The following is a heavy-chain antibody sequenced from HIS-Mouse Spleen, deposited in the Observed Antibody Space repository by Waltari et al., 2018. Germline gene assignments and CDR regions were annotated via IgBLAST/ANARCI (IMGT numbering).Heavy chain of an antibody. D-gene: IGHD2-2*01. Sequence: QVQLQESGPGLVKPSETLSLTCTVSGGSISSYYWSWIRQPAGKGLEWIVRIYTSGSTNHTPDLKSRVTMSVDTSKNQFSLKLSSVTAADTAVYYCARSQPNRPHFDYWGQGTLVTVSS. CDR3: ARSQPNRPHFDY. J-gene: IGHJ4*02. CDR2: IYTSGST. CDR1: GGSISSYY. V-gene: IGHV4-4*07.